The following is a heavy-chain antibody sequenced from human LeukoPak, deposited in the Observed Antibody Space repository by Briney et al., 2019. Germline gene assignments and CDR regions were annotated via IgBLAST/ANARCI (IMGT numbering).Heavy chain of an antibody. V-gene: IGHV1-2*02. J-gene: IGHJ4*02. Sequence: ASVKVSCKASGYTFTSYGISWVRQAPGHGHEWMGWINANGGVTKYAQRFKDRVTLTRATSISTAYMELRSLTVNDTAIYYCAKGRSAVPDFWGQGTLVTVSS. CDR3: AKGRSAVPDF. CDR2: INANGGVT. CDR1: GYTFTSYG. D-gene: IGHD6-19*01.